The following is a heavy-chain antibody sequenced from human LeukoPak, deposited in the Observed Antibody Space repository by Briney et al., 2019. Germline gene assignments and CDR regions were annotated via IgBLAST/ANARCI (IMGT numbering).Heavy chain of an antibody. V-gene: IGHV1-46*01. CDR3: ARGTGIAAAVTSLFQY. J-gene: IGHJ1*01. Sequence: GASVKVSCKASGYTFTSYYIHWVRQAPGQGLEWMGVINPSGGTTSYSQKFQGSVTMTRDTSTSTVYMELSSLRSEDTAVYYCARGTGIAAAVTSLFQYWGQGNLVTVSS. CDR1: GYTFTSYY. D-gene: IGHD6-13*01. CDR2: INPSGGTT.